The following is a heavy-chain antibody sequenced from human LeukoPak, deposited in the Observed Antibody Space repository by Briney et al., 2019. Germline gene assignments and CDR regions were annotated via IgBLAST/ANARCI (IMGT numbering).Heavy chain of an antibody. CDR3: ARHFSPLPIVVVPAAIDY. V-gene: IGHV4-39*01. CDR2: IYYSGST. Sequence: PSETLSLTCTVSGGSIGSSSFYWGLIRQPPGKGLEWVGSIYYSGSTYYNPSLKSRVTIPVDTSKNQFSLKLSSVTAADTAVYYCARHFSPLPIVVVPAAIDYWGQGTLVTVSS. J-gene: IGHJ4*02. CDR1: GGSIGSSSFY. D-gene: IGHD2-2*01.